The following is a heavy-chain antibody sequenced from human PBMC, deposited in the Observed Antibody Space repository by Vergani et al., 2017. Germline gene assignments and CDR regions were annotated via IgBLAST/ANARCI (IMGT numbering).Heavy chain of an antibody. V-gene: IGHV3-30-3*01. CDR1: GFTFSSAT. J-gene: IGHJ4*02. CDR3: AKGHEAWELPGVDY. Sequence: LVESGGGVVQPGTSLRLLCVAPGFTFSSATMHWVRQTPGRGLDWVAVISYDGSKQYYADSVRGRFTISRDNSKNTLYLQMNSLRAEDTAVYYCAKGHEAWELPGVDYWGQGTLVTASS. CDR2: ISYDGSKQ. D-gene: IGHD1-26*01.